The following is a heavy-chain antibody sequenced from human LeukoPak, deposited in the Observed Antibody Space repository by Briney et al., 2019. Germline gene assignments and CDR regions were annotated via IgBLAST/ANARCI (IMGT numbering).Heavy chain of an antibody. V-gene: IGHV4-34*01. CDR1: GGSISSYY. CDR2: INHSGST. J-gene: IGHJ4*02. CDR3: ARSDSSSWYYFDY. Sequence: SETLSLTCTVSGGSISSYYWSWIRQPPGKGLEWIGEINHSGSTNYNPSLKSRVTISVDTSKNQFSLKLSSVTAADTAVYYCARSDSSSWYYFDYWGQGTLVTVSS. D-gene: IGHD6-13*01.